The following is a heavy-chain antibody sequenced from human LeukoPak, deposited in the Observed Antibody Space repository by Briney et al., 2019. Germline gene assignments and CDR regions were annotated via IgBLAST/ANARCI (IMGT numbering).Heavy chain of an antibody. CDR1: GFTVSSNS. J-gene: IGHJ4*02. CDR3: AKGQVFQCDY. Sequence: PGGSLRLSCTVSGFTVSSNSMSWVRQAPGKGLEWVSAISGSGGSTYYADSVKGRFTISRDNSKNTLYLQMNSLRAEDTAVYYCAKGQVFQCDYWGQGTLVTVSS. V-gene: IGHV3-23*01. D-gene: IGHD2/OR15-2a*01. CDR2: ISGSGGST.